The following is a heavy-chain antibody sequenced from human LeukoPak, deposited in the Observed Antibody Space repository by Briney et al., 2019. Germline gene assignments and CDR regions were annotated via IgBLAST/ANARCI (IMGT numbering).Heavy chain of an antibody. CDR2: ISGSGSST. V-gene: IGHV3-23*01. Sequence: GGSLRLSCAASGFTFSSYAMSWVRQAPGKGLEWVSAISGSGSSTYYAVSVKGRFTVSRDNSKNTLYLQMNSLGAEDTAVYYCAKDGISDYYYGMDVWGQGTTVTVSS. CDR1: GFTFSSYA. J-gene: IGHJ6*02. D-gene: IGHD2-15*01. CDR3: AKDGISDYYYGMDV.